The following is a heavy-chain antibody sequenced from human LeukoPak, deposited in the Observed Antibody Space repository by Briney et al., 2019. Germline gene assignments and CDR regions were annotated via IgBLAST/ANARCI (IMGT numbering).Heavy chain of an antibody. V-gene: IGHV3-30-3*01. D-gene: IGHD3-22*01. J-gene: IGHJ4*02. CDR1: GFTFSSYA. Sequence: GGSLRLSCAASGFTFSSYAMHWVRQAPGKGLEWVEAISYDGSNKYYAYSVKGRFTISRDNSKNTLYLQMNSLRAEDTAVYYCASAGFNHYDSSGYPKSAFDYWGQGTLVTVSS. CDR2: ISYDGSNK. CDR3: ASAGFNHYDSSGYPKSAFDY.